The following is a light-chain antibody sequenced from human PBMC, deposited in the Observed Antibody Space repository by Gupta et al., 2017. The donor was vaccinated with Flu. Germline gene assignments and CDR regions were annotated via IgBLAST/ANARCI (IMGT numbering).Light chain of an antibody. J-gene: IGKJ1*01. CDR1: QSISSW. CDR3: QQYYGSPRT. Sequence: DIQMTQSPSTLSASVGDRVTITCLASQSISSWLAWYQQKPGKAPKLLIYKASSVESGVPSRFSGSGSGTXFTLTIXSLQPDDFATYYCQQYYGSPRTFGXGTKVEIK. V-gene: IGKV1-5*03. CDR2: KAS.